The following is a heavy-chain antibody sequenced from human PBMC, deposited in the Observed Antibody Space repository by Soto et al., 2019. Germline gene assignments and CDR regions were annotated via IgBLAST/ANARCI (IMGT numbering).Heavy chain of an antibody. V-gene: IGHV4-59*01. CDR1: GGTISRYY. CDR3: ARDLWGYCGTDCYPLDV. D-gene: IGHD2-21*02. Sequence: QVQLQESGPGLVKPSETLSLTCTVSGGTISRYYWSWIRQPPGKGLEWIGYMYNTGSTVYNPSFTRRVTIPVDTSKNQFSLKLNSVTAADTAVYYCARDLWGYCGTDCYPLDVWGQGTTVTVSS. J-gene: IGHJ6*01. CDR2: MYNTGST.